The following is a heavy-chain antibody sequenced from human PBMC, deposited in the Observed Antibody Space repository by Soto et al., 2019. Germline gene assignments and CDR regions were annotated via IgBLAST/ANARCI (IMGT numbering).Heavy chain of an antibody. J-gene: IGHJ5*02. V-gene: IGHV3-30*18. Sequence: QTGGSLRLSCAASGFTFSSHGMHWVRQAPGKGLEWVAVISYEGSNKYYGDSVKGRFTISRDNSKNTLYLQMNSLRAEDTAVYYCAKDSSSTVGWFDPWGQGTLVTVSS. CDR3: AKDSSSTVGWFDP. D-gene: IGHD2-2*01. CDR2: ISYEGSNK. CDR1: GFTFSSHG.